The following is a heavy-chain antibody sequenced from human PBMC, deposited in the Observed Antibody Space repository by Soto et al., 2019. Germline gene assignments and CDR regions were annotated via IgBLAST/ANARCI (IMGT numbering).Heavy chain of an antibody. CDR2: ISGSGGST. V-gene: IGHV3-23*01. Sequence: PGGSLRLSCAASGFPFSSYAMTWVRQAPGKGLEWVSTISGSGGSTYYADSVKGRFTISRDNSKNTLSLQMNSLRAEDTAAYYCAKAGSWFGELIAYYNNYMDVWGKGTTVTVSS. CDR3: AKAGSWFGELIAYYNNYMDV. J-gene: IGHJ6*03. D-gene: IGHD3-10*01. CDR1: GFPFSSYA.